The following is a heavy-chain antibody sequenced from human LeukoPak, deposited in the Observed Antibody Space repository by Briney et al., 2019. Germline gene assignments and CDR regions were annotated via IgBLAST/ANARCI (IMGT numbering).Heavy chain of an antibody. Sequence: GGSLRLSCAASGFTFSNFAMNWVRQAPGRGLEWVSGISNFGAATYYADSVKGRFTISRDNSKDTLYLQLNSLRAEDTAVYYCAKGQWFPYFFDYWGQGTLVTVSS. J-gene: IGHJ4*02. D-gene: IGHD3-22*01. CDR3: AKGQWFPYFFDY. V-gene: IGHV3-23*01. CDR1: GFTFSNFA. CDR2: ISNFGAAT.